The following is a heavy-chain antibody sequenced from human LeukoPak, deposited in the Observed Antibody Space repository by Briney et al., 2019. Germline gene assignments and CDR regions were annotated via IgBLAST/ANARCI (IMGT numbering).Heavy chain of an antibody. D-gene: IGHD1-1*01. Sequence: SETLSLTCTVSGGSISSYYWSWIRQPPGKGLEWIGYIYYSGSTNYNPSLKSRVTISIDTSKNQCSLKVSSVTAADTAVYYCARHGLEPTSFYYYMDVWGKGTTVTVSS. CDR2: IYYSGST. J-gene: IGHJ6*03. CDR1: GGSISSYY. V-gene: IGHV4-59*08. CDR3: ARHGLEPTSFYYYMDV.